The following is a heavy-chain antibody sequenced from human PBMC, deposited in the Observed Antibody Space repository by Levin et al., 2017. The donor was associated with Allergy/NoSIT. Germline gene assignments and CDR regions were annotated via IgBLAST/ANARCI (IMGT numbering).Heavy chain of an antibody. J-gene: IGHJ4*02. CDR1: GFTFSNYT. CDR2: ISSRSSNI. Sequence: PGGSLRLSCAASGFTFSNYTMNWVRQAPGKGLEWVSSISSRSSNIYYADSVKGRFTISRDNAKNSLYLQMNSLRAEDTAVYYCARASTAVSSGYWGQGTLVTVAT. D-gene: IGHD6-19*01. V-gene: IGHV3-21*01. CDR3: ARASTAVSSGY.